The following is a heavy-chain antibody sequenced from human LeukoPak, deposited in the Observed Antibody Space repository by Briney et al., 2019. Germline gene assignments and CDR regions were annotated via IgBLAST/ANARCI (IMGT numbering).Heavy chain of an antibody. J-gene: IGHJ4*03. D-gene: IGHD5-18*01. CDR2: INPNSGGT. CDR3: ATISTSGGYSYFDY. V-gene: IGHV1-2*02. Sequence: ASVKVSCKASGYTFTGYFMHWVRQAPGQGLECMGWINPNSGGTNYAQKFQGGVTMTRDTSISTAYMELSRLRSDDTAVYYCATISTSGGYSYFDYWGQGTLVTVSS. CDR1: GYTFTGYF.